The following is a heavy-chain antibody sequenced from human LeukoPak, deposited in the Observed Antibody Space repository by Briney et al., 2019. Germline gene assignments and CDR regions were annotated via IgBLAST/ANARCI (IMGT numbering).Heavy chain of an antibody. CDR3: AKAPGPGYYYYIDV. V-gene: IGHV3-9*01. J-gene: IGHJ6*03. CDR2: VSWNSGSI. D-gene: IGHD1-14*01. Sequence: GGSLRLFCAASGFTFDDYAMHWVRQAPGKGLEWVSGVSWNSGSIGYADSVKGRFTISRDNAKNSLYLQMNNLRSEDTALYHCAKAPGPGYYYYIDVWGKGTTVTVSS. CDR1: GFTFDDYA.